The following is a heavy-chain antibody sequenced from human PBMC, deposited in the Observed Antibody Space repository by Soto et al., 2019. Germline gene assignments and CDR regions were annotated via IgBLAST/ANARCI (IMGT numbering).Heavy chain of an antibody. J-gene: IGHJ4*02. V-gene: IGHV3-49*03. D-gene: IGHD5-12*01. Sequence: PGGSLRLSCTASGFTFADYTLSWFRQAPGKGLEWLGFIRNKAYGGTTEYAATVKCRFTISRDHSTSIAYLLKNSMKTEDTAMYYCTRDGRYSGYPPPAFWGQGTLVTVSS. CDR2: IRNKAYGGTT. CDR1: GFTFADYT. CDR3: TRDGRYSGYPPPAF.